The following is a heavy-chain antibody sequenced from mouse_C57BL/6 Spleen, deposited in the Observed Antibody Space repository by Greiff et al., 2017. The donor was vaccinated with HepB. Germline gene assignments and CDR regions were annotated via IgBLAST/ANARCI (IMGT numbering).Heavy chain of an antibody. Sequence: EVQLQESGGGLVKPGGSLKLSCAASGFTFSSYAMSWVRQTPEKRLEWVATISDGGSYTYYPDNVKGRFTISRDNAKNNLYLQMSHLKSEDTAMYYCARDEGRRGYYAMDYWGQGTSVTVSS. J-gene: IGHJ4*01. CDR2: ISDGGSYT. CDR1: GFTFSSYA. CDR3: ARDEGRRGYYAMDY. D-gene: IGHD3-3*01. V-gene: IGHV5-4*01.